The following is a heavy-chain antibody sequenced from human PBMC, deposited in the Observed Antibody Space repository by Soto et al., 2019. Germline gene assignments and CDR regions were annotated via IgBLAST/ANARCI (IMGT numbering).Heavy chain of an antibody. CDR3: ASGEFGITMIVVVRGEPRTIKRWAFDI. Sequence: AVSVKVSCKASGGTFSSYAISWVRQAPGQGLEWMGGIIPIFGTANYAQKFQGRVTITADESTSTAYMELSSLRSEDTAVYYCASGEFGITMIVVVRGEPRTIKRWAFDIWGQGTMVTVSS. CDR1: GGTFSSYA. V-gene: IGHV1-69*13. CDR2: IIPIFGTA. J-gene: IGHJ3*02. D-gene: IGHD3-22*01.